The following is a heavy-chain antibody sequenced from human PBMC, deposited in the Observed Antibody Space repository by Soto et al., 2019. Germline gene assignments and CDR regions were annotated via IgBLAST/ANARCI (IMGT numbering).Heavy chain of an antibody. CDR2: IYWDDDE. CDR1: GFSLNTGGVG. J-gene: IGHJ6*02. Sequence: ITLKESGPTLVKPTQTLTLTCTFPGFSLNTGGVGVGWVRQPRGKTLERLALIYWDDDERYRPSVRSRLNITNDNINNEVVLTITNMHSEDTATYYCVRNWKYYGGDYFSVIDAWGQGATGTVSS. D-gene: IGHD3-10*01. CDR3: VRNWKYYGGDYFSVIDA. V-gene: IGHV2-5*02.